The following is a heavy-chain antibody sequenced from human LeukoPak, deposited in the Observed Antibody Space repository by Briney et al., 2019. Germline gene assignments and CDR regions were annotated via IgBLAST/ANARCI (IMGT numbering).Heavy chain of an antibody. CDR3: AGLTEGDY. CDR2: INPNSGGT. J-gene: IGHJ4*02. CDR1: GYTFTSYG. D-gene: IGHD3-9*01. V-gene: IGHV1-2*02. Sequence: ASVKVSCKASGYTFTSYGINWVRQAPGQGLEWMGWINPNSGGTNYAQKFQGRVTMTRDTSISTAYMELSRLRSDDTAVYYCAGLTEGDYWGQGTLVTVSS.